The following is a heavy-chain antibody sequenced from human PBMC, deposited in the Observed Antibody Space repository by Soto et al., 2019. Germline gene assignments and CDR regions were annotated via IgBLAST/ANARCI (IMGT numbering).Heavy chain of an antibody. CDR2: IYYSGST. Sequence: PSETLSLTCTVSGGSISSYYWSWIRQPPGKGLEWIGYIYYSGSTNYNPSLKSRVTISVDTSKNQFSLKLSSVTAADTAVYYCAAHSSGYSPSFDYWGQGTLVTVSS. V-gene: IGHV4-59*01. CDR1: GGSISSYY. D-gene: IGHD3-22*01. CDR3: AAHSSGYSPSFDY. J-gene: IGHJ4*02.